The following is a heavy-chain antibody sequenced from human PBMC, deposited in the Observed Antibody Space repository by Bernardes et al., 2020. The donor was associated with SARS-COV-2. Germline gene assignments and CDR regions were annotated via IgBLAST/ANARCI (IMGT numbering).Heavy chain of an antibody. V-gene: IGHV3-30*18. Sequence: GGSLRLSCAASGFTFSSYGMHWVRQAPGKGLEWVAVISYDGSNKYYADSVKGRFTISRDNSKNTLYLQMNSLRAEDTAVYYCAKAMIVAPSAFDIWGQGTMVTVSS. CDR1: GFTFSSYG. D-gene: IGHD3-22*01. CDR2: ISYDGSNK. CDR3: AKAMIVAPSAFDI. J-gene: IGHJ3*02.